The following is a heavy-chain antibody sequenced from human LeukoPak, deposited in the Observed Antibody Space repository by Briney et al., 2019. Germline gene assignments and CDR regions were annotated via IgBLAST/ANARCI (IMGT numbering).Heavy chain of an antibody. CDR1: GFTFSNYA. CDR2: ISISGDGT. D-gene: IGHD6-19*01. Sequence: GGSLRLSCAASGFTFSNYAMSGVRQAPGRGREWVSAISISGDGTYYADSVKGRFTISRDNSKNTLYLQVNSLRVEDTAVYYCAKGDRNSGWSYWGQGTLVTVSS. V-gene: IGHV3-23*01. J-gene: IGHJ4*02. CDR3: AKGDRNSGWSY.